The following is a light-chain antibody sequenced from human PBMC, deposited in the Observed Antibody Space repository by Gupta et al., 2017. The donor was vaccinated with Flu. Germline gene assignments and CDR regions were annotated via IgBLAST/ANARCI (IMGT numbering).Light chain of an antibody. J-gene: IGLJ3*02. CDR1: SDIYVGSYS. V-gene: IGLV5-37*01. CDR3: MVWPSNGHWV. Sequence: QPVLTQPLSSSASPGDSARLTCTLSSDIYVGSYSIYWYQQKPGSPPKYLLYFYSDSDWGQGSGVPSRFSGSKDVSANTGILLISGVQAEDEADYYCMVWPSNGHWVFGGGTKLTV. CDR2: FYSDSDW.